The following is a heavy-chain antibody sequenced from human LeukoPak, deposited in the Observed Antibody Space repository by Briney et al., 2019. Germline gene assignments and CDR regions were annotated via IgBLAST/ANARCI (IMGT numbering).Heavy chain of an antibody. CDR2: MNPNSGNT. J-gene: IGHJ5*02. Sequence: ASVKVSCKTSGYTLTCYDINWVRQATGQGLEWMGWMNPNSGNTGYVQKFQGRVTMTRNTSISTAYMELSTLRSEDTAVYYCARGDYDFWSAKWFDPWGQGTLVTVSS. D-gene: IGHD3-3*01. CDR1: GYTLTCYD. CDR3: ARGDYDFWSAKWFDP. V-gene: IGHV1-8*01.